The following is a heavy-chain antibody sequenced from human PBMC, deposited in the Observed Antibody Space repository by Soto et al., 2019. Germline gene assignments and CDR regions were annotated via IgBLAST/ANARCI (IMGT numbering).Heavy chain of an antibody. CDR3: ARGTGTPPPLEGNWFDP. Sequence: SGGTKNSKSICWVQHAPDQALEWMGGIIPIFGTANYAQKFQGRVTITADKSTSTAYMELSSLRSEDTAVYYCARGTGTPPPLEGNWFDPWGQGTLVTVSS. D-gene: IGHD1-7*01. CDR2: IIPIFGTA. V-gene: IGHV1-69*06. J-gene: IGHJ5*02. CDR1: GGTKNSKS.